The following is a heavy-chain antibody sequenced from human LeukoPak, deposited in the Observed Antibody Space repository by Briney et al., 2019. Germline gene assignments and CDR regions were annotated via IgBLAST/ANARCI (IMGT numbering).Heavy chain of an antibody. CDR2: IHYSGST. Sequence: SEALSLTCTVSGGSISSYYWSWIRQPPGKGLEWIGYIHYSGSTNYNPSLKSRVTISVDTSKNQFSLKLSSVTAADTAVYYCAREMFSYGYDYWGQGTLVTVSS. D-gene: IGHD5-18*01. J-gene: IGHJ4*02. V-gene: IGHV4-59*12. CDR3: AREMFSYGYDY. CDR1: GGSISSYY.